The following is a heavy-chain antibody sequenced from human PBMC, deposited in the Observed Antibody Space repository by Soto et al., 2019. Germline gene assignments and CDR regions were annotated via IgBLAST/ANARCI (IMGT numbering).Heavy chain of an antibody. CDR3: ARIRLWFGEIPPAGAFDI. D-gene: IGHD3-10*01. Sequence: QVTLKESGPVLVKPTETLTLTCTVSGFSLSNARMGVSWIRQPPGKALEWLAHIFSNDEKSYSTSLKSRLTISKDTSKSQVVLTMTNMDPVDTATYYCARIRLWFGEIPPAGAFDIWGQGTMVTVSS. V-gene: IGHV2-26*01. CDR1: GFSLSNARMG. CDR2: IFSNDEK. J-gene: IGHJ3*02.